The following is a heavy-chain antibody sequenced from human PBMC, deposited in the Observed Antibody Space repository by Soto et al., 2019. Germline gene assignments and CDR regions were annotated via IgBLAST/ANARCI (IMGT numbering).Heavy chain of an antibody. CDR1: GGSITSANYY. CDR2: IYCSGTT. Sequence: QVQLQESGPGLVKPSQTLSLSCSISGGSITSANYYWTWIRLFPGKGLEWIGYIYCSGTTHYNPSLKSRATISLDTSNNQFSLEVKSATAADTAVYYCARMGLHLGELSCNWFDPWGQGSLVTVSS. J-gene: IGHJ5*02. D-gene: IGHD3-16*02. V-gene: IGHV4-31*03. CDR3: ARMGLHLGELSCNWFDP.